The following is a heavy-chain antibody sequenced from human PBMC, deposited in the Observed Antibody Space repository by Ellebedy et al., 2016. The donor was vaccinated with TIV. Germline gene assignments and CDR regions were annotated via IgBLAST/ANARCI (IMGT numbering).Heavy chain of an antibody. CDR3: AKPSDPNPGYSASWATYFDS. CDR1: GFTFRRFA. D-gene: IGHD6-13*01. CDR2: VSADGSRK. Sequence: GESLKISXAASGFTFRRFAMHWVRKAPGKGLEWVAVVSADGSRKSYADSVKERFTISRDNSKNTLFVQMNSLRVEDTAVYYCAKPSDPNPGYSASWATYFDSWGQGTLVTVSS. J-gene: IGHJ4*02. V-gene: IGHV3-30*18.